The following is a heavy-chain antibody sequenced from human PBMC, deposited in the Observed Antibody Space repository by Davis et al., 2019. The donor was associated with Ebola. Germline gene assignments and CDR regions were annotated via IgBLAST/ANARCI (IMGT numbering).Heavy chain of an antibody. V-gene: IGHV3-11*06. Sequence: GESLKISCAASRFTFSDFYMTWLRQAPGKGLEWISYISGSSSFTNYADSVKGRFTISRDNSKNTLYLQMNSLRAEDTAVYYCAKVTGSFDYWGQGTLVTVSS. D-gene: IGHD3-9*01. J-gene: IGHJ4*02. CDR3: AKVTGSFDY. CDR2: ISGSSSFT. CDR1: RFTFSDFY.